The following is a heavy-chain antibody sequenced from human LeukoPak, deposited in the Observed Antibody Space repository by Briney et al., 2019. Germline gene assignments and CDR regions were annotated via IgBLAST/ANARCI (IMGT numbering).Heavy chain of an antibody. Sequence: SQTLSLTCAVSGGSISSGGYSWSWIRQPPGKGLEWIGYIYHSGSTYYNPSLKSRVTISVDTSKNQFSLKLSSVTAADTAVSYCARDYGSGSYLGSDAFDIWGQGTMVTVSS. CDR3: ARDYGSGSYLGSDAFDI. CDR1: GGSISSGGYS. D-gene: IGHD3-10*01. CDR2: IYHSGST. V-gene: IGHV4-30-2*01. J-gene: IGHJ3*02.